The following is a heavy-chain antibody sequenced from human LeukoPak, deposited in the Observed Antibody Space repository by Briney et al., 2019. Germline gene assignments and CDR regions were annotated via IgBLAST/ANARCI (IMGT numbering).Heavy chain of an antibody. CDR2: INPNSGGT. CDR1: GYTFTSYD. CDR3: ARDNDRAYYYYMDV. D-gene: IGHD3-9*01. Sequence: ASVKVSCKASGYTFTSYDINWVRQATGQGREWMGWINPNSGGTNYAQKFEDRVTMTRDTSSSTAYMELSRLRSDDTAVYSCARDNDRAYYYYMDVWGKGTTVTVSS. J-gene: IGHJ6*03. V-gene: IGHV1-2*02.